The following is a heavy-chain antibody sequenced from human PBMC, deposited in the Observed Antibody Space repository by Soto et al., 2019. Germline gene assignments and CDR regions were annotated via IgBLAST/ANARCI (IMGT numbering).Heavy chain of an antibody. V-gene: IGHV4-34*01. Sequence: ASETLSLTCAVYGGSFSVYYWSWIRDPPGKGLEWIGEINHSGSTNYNPSLKSRVTISVDTSKNQFSLKLSSVTAADTAVYYCARGRYYYGSGKAPDYYYGMDVWGQGTTVTVSS. CDR1: GGSFSVYY. J-gene: IGHJ6*02. D-gene: IGHD3-10*01. CDR2: INHSGST. CDR3: ARGRYYYGSGKAPDYYYGMDV.